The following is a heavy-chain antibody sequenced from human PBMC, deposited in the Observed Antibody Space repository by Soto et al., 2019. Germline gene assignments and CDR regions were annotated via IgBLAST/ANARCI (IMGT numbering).Heavy chain of an antibody. J-gene: IGHJ4*02. V-gene: IGHV4-31*03. Sequence: PSETLSLTCTVSGGSISSPNFYWSWIRQHPGKGLEWIGHIYYNGTTYYNPTLKSRVSISVDTSKNQFSLRLSSVTAADTAVYFCGREPRLLIWFGKLNDGGRGTLVTVSS. CDR2: IYYNGTT. CDR1: GGSISSPNFY. CDR3: GREPRLLIWFGKLND. D-gene: IGHD3-10*01.